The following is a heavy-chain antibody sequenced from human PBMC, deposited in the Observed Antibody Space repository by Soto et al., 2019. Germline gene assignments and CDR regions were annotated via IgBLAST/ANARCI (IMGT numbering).Heavy chain of an antibody. J-gene: IGHJ3*02. CDR2: TYYRSKWYN. CDR3: VRYSSDYIWGSYRSAALDI. D-gene: IGHD3-16*02. V-gene: IGHV6-1*01. Sequence: SQTLSLTCAISGDSVSSNSAAWNWIRQSPSRGLEWLGRTYYRSKWYNDYAVSVKSRITINPDTSKNQFSLQLNSVTPEDTAVYYCVRYSSDYIWGSYRSAALDIWGQGTMVTVSS. CDR1: GDSVSSNSAA.